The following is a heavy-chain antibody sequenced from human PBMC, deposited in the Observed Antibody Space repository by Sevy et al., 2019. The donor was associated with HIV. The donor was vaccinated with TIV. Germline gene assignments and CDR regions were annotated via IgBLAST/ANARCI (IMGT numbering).Heavy chain of an antibody. CDR3: VKGAYCGGDCYLYNWFDP. CDR2: ISSNGGST. D-gene: IGHD2-21*01. CDR1: GFTFSSYA. J-gene: IGHJ5*02. V-gene: IGHV3-64D*06. Sequence: GGSLRLSCSASGFTFSSYAMHWVRQAPGKGLEYVSAISSNGGSTYYADSVKGRFTISRDNSKNTLYLQMSSLRAEDTAVYYCVKGAYCGGDCYLYNWFDPWGQGTLVTVSS.